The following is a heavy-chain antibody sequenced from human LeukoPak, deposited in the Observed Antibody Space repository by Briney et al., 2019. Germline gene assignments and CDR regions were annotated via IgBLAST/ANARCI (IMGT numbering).Heavy chain of an antibody. CDR3: ARRGYCSGGSCFSAPFDF. V-gene: IGHV5-51*01. CDR2: IYPGDSDT. Sequence: GESLKISCKGSGYSITNYWIGWVRQMPGKGLEWMGIIYPGDSDTRYSPSFQGQVTISADKSITTAYLQWSSLKASDTAMYYCARRGYCSGGSCFSAPFDFWGQGTLLTVSS. J-gene: IGHJ4*02. CDR1: GYSITNYW. D-gene: IGHD2-15*01.